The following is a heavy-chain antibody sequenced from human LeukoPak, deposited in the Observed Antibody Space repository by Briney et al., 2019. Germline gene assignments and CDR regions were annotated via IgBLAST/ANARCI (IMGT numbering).Heavy chain of an antibody. D-gene: IGHD5-24*01. CDR1: GYSFTSYW. Sequence: GEPLKISCKGSGYSFTSYWIGWVRQMPGKGLEWMGIIYPGDSDTRYSPSFQGQVTISADKSISTAYLQWSSLKASDTAMYYCARHYGEWDGYNPTPSFDYWGQGTLVTVSS. CDR3: ARHYGEWDGYNPTPSFDY. J-gene: IGHJ4*02. V-gene: IGHV5-51*01. CDR2: IYPGDSDT.